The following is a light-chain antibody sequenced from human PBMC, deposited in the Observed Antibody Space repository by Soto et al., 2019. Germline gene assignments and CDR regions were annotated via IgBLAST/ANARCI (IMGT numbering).Light chain of an antibody. Sequence: QSVLTQPPSVSGAPGQRVTISCTGSSSNIGANYDVHWYQQRPGTAPKLLIFANSNRPSGVPDRFSGSKSGTSASLVITGLQDEDEGDYYCQSYDSTLSSRYVFGTGTKLTVL. J-gene: IGLJ1*01. V-gene: IGLV1-40*01. CDR3: QSYDSTLSSRYV. CDR1: SSNIGANYD. CDR2: ANS.